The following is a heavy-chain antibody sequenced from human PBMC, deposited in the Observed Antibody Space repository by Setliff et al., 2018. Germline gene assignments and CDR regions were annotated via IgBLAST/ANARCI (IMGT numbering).Heavy chain of an antibody. V-gene: IGHV4-38-2*01. CDR2: IYHRGRT. CDR3: ASPRRDDLDSPFDAFDI. CDR1: GISISSGHY. Sequence: ETLSLTCGVSGISISSGHYWGWIRQPPGKGLEWIGTIYHRGRTYYNPSLNSRVTISLDTSKNHFSLKLSSVTAADTAVYYCASPRRDDLDSPFDAFDIWGQGTKVTVSS. J-gene: IGHJ3*02. D-gene: IGHD3-3*01.